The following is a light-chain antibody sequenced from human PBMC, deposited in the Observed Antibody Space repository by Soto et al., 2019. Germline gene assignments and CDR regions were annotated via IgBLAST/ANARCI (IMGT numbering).Light chain of an antibody. CDR1: QSVATF. CDR3: QHRSIWPPT. J-gene: IGKJ2*01. Sequence: EIVLTQSPATLSLSPGERATLSCRASQSVATFLAWYQHQPGQAPRLLIYDASNRAAGIPARFSGGGSGTDFTLTISRLEPEDFAVYYCQHRSIWPPTFGQGTKVEIK. CDR2: DAS. V-gene: IGKV3-11*01.